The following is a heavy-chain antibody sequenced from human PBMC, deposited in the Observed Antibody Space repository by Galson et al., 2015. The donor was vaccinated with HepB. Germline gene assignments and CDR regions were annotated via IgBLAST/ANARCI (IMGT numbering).Heavy chain of an antibody. Sequence: TLSLTCTLSGGSISNSDYYWAWIRQPPGKEPEWIGSTYYSGYTYDHPSLRSRVSISVDTSKNHFSLKLNSVTAADTAVYFCARATPCTSTSCYGGGNLFDTWGRGTLVIVSS. CDR3: ARATPCTSTSCYGGGNLFDT. J-gene: IGHJ4*02. V-gene: IGHV4-39*07. CDR2: TYYSGYT. D-gene: IGHD2-2*01. CDR1: GGSISNSDYY.